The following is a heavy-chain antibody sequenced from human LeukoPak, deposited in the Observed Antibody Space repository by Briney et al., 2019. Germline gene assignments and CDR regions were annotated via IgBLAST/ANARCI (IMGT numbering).Heavy chain of an antibody. CDR2: IYPGDSDT. D-gene: IGHD6-13*01. Sequence: GESLKISCKTSGYNFANYWIDWVRQMPGKGLEWMGIIYPGDSDTRYSPSFQGQVTISADKSISTAYLQWSSLKASDTAMYYCARASSSWFPYYYGMDVWGQGTTVTVSS. V-gene: IGHV5-51*01. CDR3: ARASSSWFPYYYGMDV. J-gene: IGHJ6*02. CDR1: GYNFANYW.